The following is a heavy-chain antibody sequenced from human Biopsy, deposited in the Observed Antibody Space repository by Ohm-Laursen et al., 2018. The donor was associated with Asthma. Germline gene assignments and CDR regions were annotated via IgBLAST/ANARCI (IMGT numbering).Heavy chain of an antibody. J-gene: IGHJ4*02. Sequence: SLRLSCTASGFAVSRDHMFWVRQAPGKGLEWVAVISYDGSSIYYADSVKGRFTISRDNSKNTLSLQMNGLTAEDTAVYYCAREGVAGTHIEDWGQGTLVTVSS. V-gene: IGHV3-30-3*01. D-gene: IGHD6-19*01. CDR3: AREGVAGTHIED. CDR2: ISYDGSSI. CDR1: GFAVSRDH.